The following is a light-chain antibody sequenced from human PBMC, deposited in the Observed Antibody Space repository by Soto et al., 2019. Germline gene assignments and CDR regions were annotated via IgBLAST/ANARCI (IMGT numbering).Light chain of an antibody. Sequence: EIVLTQSPGTLSLSPGERATLSCRASQSISSIYLAWYQQKPGQAPRLLVHGASSRATGIPDRFSGSGSGTDFTLTISRLEPEDFAVYYCKQYGSSRTFGQGTKV. CDR3: KQYGSSRT. V-gene: IGKV3-20*01. CDR2: GAS. J-gene: IGKJ1*01. CDR1: QSISSIY.